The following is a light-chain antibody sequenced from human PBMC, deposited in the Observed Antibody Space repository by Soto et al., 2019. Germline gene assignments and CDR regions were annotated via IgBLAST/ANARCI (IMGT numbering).Light chain of an antibody. CDR1: QSVSSSY. CDR3: HQYGSS. V-gene: IGKV3-20*01. Sequence: EIVLTQSPATLSLSPGERATLSCRASQSVSSSYLAWYQQKPGQAPRLLIYGASSRATGIPGRFGGSGSLTDFTLTISRLEPEDFAVYYCHQYGSSFGQGTRLEIK. J-gene: IGKJ5*01. CDR2: GAS.